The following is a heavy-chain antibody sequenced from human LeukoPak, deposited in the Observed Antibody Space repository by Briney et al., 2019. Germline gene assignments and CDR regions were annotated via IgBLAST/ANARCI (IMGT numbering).Heavy chain of an antibody. J-gene: IGHJ4*02. CDR1: GYTFPTYG. D-gene: IGHD3-10*01. CDR3: ARGTLRFGELGLH. V-gene: IGHV1-18*01. Sequence: ASVNVSCKASGYTFPTYGITWVRQAPGQGLEWMGWISTYNGNTNYAQKLQGRVTMTTDTSTSTAYMELRSLRSDDTAAYYCARGTLRFGELGLHWGQGTLVTVSS. CDR2: ISTYNGNT.